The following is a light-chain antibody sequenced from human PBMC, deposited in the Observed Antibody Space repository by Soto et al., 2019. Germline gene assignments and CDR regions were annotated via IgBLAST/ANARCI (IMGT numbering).Light chain of an antibody. J-gene: IGLJ2*01. Sequence: QSALTQPASVSGSPGQSITISCTGTSSDVGGYNYVSWYQQHPGKAPKLMIYDVSNRPSGVSNRFSGSKSGNTASLTISGLQAEDEAHYYCSSYTSSSTLVFGGGTKLNVL. CDR3: SSYTSSSTLV. CDR1: SSDVGGYNY. V-gene: IGLV2-14*01. CDR2: DVS.